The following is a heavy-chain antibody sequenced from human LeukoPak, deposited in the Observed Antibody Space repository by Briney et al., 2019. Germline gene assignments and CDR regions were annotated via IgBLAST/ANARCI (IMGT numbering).Heavy chain of an antibody. Sequence: SQTLSLTCTASGGSISSGAYDWGWIRHHPKRGLEYVGNINHSGSTYYNPSLESRATMPVDTSKNQFSLKLSSVTAADSAVYYCARAARQGFTMIVVPFFYFDLWGRGTLVTVSS. CDR1: GGSISSGAYD. D-gene: IGHD3-22*01. CDR2: INHSGST. CDR3: ARAARQGFTMIVVPFFYFDL. V-gene: IGHV4-31*03. J-gene: IGHJ2*01.